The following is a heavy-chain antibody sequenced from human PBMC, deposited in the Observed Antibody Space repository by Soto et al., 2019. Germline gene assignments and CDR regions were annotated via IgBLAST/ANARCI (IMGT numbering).Heavy chain of an antibody. CDR2: IYYSGST. CDR3: ARQLEPWGDDAFDI. CDR1: GGSISSGGYY. J-gene: IGHJ3*02. V-gene: IGHV4-31*03. D-gene: IGHD1-1*01. Sequence: QVQLQESGPGLVKPSQTLSLTCTVSGGSISSGGYYWSWIRQHPGKGREWIGYIYYSGSTYYNPSLKSRVTISVDTSKNQFSLKLSSVTAADTAVYYCARQLEPWGDDAFDIWGQGTMVTVSS.